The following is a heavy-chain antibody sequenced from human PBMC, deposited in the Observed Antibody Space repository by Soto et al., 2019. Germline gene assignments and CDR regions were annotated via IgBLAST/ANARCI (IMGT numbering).Heavy chain of an antibody. J-gene: IGHJ5*02. CDR2: IRSEANSYAA. V-gene: IGHV3-73*01. CDR3: TRHLEGYCSCGSCQKSNWYDP. Sequence: EVQLVESGGRLVQPGGSLSVSCAASGFTFSGSAMHWVRQASGKGLEWVGRIRSEANSYAAVYAASVKGRFTISRDDSKNTAYLQMNSLKTEDTAVYYCTRHLEGYCSCGSCQKSNWYDPWGQGTLVTVSS. D-gene: IGHD2-15*01. CDR1: GFTFSGSA.